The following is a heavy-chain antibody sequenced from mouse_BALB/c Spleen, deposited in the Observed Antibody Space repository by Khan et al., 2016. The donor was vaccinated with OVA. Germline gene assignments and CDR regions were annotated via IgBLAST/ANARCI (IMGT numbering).Heavy chain of an antibody. CDR3: ARSTYMYAFAY. CDR2: MIHRGNT. Sequence: VQLKESGPSLVKPSQTLSLTCSVTGDSITSGYWSWIRKFPGNKLEYMGYMIHRGNTYYNPSLKSRISITRNTSKNQYYLQVNSVTTEDTATCYCARSTYMYAFAYWGQVTLVTVSA. J-gene: IGHJ3*01. CDR1: GDSITSGY. V-gene: IGHV3-8*02. D-gene: IGHD2-14*01.